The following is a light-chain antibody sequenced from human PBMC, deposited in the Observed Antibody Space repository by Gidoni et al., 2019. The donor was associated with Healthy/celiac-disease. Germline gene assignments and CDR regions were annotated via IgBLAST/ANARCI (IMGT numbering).Light chain of an antibody. CDR3: QSYDSSMSVVV. V-gene: IGLV1-40*01. J-gene: IGLJ2*01. Sequence: SVLTPPPSISWAPGQRVTISCTGSSSTIGAGYDVLWYQQLPATAPKLLIYGNSTRPSGVPDRFSGSKSGTSASLAITGLQAEDEADYYCQSYDSSMSVVVFGGGTKLTVL. CDR1: SSTIGAGYD. CDR2: GNS.